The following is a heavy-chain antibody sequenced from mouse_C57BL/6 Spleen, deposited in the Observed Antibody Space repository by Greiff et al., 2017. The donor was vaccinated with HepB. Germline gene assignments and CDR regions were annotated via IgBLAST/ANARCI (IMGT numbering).Heavy chain of an antibody. J-gene: IGHJ2*01. CDR3: ARAYYSNYRFDY. Sequence: QVQLKQPGAELVKPGASVKLSCKASGYTFTSYWMHWVKQRPGQGLEWIGMIHPNSGSTNYNEKFKSKATLTVDKSSSTAYMQLSSLTSEYSAVYYCARAYYSNYRFDYWGQGTTLTVSS. CDR1: GYTFTSYW. CDR2: IHPNSGST. D-gene: IGHD2-5*01. V-gene: IGHV1-64*01.